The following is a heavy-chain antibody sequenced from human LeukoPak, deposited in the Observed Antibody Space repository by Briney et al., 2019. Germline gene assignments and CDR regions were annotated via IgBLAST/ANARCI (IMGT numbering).Heavy chain of an antibody. Sequence: GGSLRLSCAASGFTFCSYWTHWVRHAPGEGLVWVSRINTDGSSTSYADSVKGRFTISRHNAKNTLYLQMNSLRAEDTAVYYCARVEHADLDNWGQGTLVTVSS. D-gene: IGHD1/OR15-1a*01. V-gene: IGHV3-74*01. CDR3: ARVEHADLDN. CDR1: GFTFCSYW. CDR2: INTDGSST. J-gene: IGHJ4*02.